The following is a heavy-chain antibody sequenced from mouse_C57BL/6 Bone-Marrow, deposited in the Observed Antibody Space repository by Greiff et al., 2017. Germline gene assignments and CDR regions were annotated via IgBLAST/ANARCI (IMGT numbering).Heavy chain of an antibody. V-gene: IGHV1-55*01. J-gene: IGHJ3*01. D-gene: IGHD1-1*01. CDR1: GYTFTSYW. CDR2: IYPGSGST. CDR3: ARGSYPWFAY. Sequence: QVQLQQPGAELVRPGSSVKLSCKASGYTFTSYWITWVKQRPGQGLEWIGDIYPGSGSTNYNEKFKSKATLTVDTSSSTAYMQLSSLTSEDSAVXYCARGSYPWFAYWGQGTLVTVSA.